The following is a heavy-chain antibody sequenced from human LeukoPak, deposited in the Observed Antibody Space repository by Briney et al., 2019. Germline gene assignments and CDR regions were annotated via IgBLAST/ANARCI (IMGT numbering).Heavy chain of an antibody. CDR1: GGSISSYY. CDR2: IYYSGST. D-gene: IGHD3-22*01. Sequence: SETLSLTCTVSGGSISSYYWSWIRQPPGKGLEWIGYIYYSGSTDYNPSLKSRVTISVDTSKNQFSLKLSSVTAADTAVYYCARAPGSGYYLNWFDPWGQGTLVTVSS. V-gene: IGHV4-59*01. J-gene: IGHJ5*02. CDR3: ARAPGSGYYLNWFDP.